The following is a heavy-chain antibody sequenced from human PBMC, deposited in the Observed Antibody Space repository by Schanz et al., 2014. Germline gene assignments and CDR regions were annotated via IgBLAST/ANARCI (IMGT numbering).Heavy chain of an antibody. V-gene: IGHV3-15*01. CDR2: IKSKTDGGTT. Sequence: VQLVESGGGVVQPGRSLRLSCAASGFTFNSYGMHWVRQAPGKGLEWVGSIKSKTDGGTTDYAAPEKGRFTISRDDSKNKLYLQMNRMKTEDTDGFSCPTRNDLNYWYFDLWGRGTLVTVSS. D-gene: IGHD2-21*02. CDR1: GFTFNSYG. J-gene: IGHJ2*01. CDR3: PTRNDLNYWYFDL.